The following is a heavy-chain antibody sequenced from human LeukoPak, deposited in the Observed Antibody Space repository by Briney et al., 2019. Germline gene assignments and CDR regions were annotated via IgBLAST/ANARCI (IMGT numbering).Heavy chain of an antibody. Sequence: SVKVSCKASGGTFSSYAISWVRQAPGQGLEWMGRIIPIFGTAKYAQKFQGRVTITTDESTSTAYMELSSLRSEDTAVYYCARARNCGGDCYAFDYWGRGTLVTVSS. J-gene: IGHJ4*02. CDR3: ARARNCGGDCYAFDY. CDR2: IIPIFGTA. D-gene: IGHD2-21*02. V-gene: IGHV1-69*05. CDR1: GGTFSSYA.